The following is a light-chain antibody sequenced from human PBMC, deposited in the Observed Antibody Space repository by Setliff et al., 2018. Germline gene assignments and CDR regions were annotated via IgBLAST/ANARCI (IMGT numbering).Light chain of an antibody. J-gene: IGLJ1*01. CDR3: SSYTSSSTLG. CDR1: SSDVGGYNY. Sequence: QSVLTQPASVPGSPVQSITISCTGTSSDVGGYNYVSWYQQHPGKAPKLMIYEVSNRPSGVSNRFSGSKSGNTASLTVSGLQAEDEADYYCSSYTSSSTLGFGTGTKVTVL. V-gene: IGLV2-14*01. CDR2: EVS.